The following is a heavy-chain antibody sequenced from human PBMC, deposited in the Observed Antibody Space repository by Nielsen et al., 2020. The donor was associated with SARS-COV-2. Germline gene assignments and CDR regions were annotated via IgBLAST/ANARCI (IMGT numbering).Heavy chain of an antibody. CDR3: TTDPRVTIFGVVIISGDY. V-gene: IGHV3-23*01. Sequence: GVLKLSCAASGFTFSSYAMSWVRQAPGKGLEWVSAISGSGGSTYYADSVKGRFTISRDNSKNTLYLQMNSLKTEDTAVYYCTTDPRVTIFGVVIISGDYWGQGTLVTVSS. J-gene: IGHJ4*02. D-gene: IGHD3-3*01. CDR2: ISGSGGST. CDR1: GFTFSSYA.